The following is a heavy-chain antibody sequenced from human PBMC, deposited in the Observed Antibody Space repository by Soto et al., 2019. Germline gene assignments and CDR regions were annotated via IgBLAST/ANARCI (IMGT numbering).Heavy chain of an antibody. CDR1: GYTFTSYA. V-gene: IGHV1-3*01. CDR3: AREIIWFGELFHFDY. D-gene: IGHD3-10*01. J-gene: IGHJ4*02. CDR2: INAGNGNT. Sequence: ASVKVSCKASGYTFTSYAMHWVRQAPGQRLEWMGWINAGNGNTKYSQKFQGRVTITRDTSASTAYMELSSLRSEDTAVYYCAREIIWFGELFHFDYWGQGTLVTVSS.